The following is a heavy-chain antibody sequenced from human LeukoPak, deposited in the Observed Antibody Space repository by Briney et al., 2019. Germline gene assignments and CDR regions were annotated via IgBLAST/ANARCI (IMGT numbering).Heavy chain of an antibody. Sequence: GGSLRLSCAASGFTFSTYTTAWVRQAPGGGLEWVSGISGNGGRTYYADSVKGRFAISRDDSKSTLYLQMNSLRGEDTAVYYCAKDFGRNLGGPGYWGRGTLVIVSS. V-gene: IGHV3-23*01. CDR1: GFTFSTYT. CDR3: AKDFGRNLGGPGY. J-gene: IGHJ4*02. CDR2: ISGNGGRT. D-gene: IGHD1-14*01.